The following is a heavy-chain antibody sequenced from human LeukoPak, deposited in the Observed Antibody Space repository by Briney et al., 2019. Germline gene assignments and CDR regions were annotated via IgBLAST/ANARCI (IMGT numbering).Heavy chain of an antibody. Sequence: GGSLRLSCAASGFTFSSYAMHWVRQAPGKGLEWVAVISYDGSNKYYADSVKGRFTISRDNSKNTLYLQMNSLRAEDTAVYYCARDRGGTNIMEFDPWGQGTLVTVSS. CDR1: GFTFSSYA. D-gene: IGHD5-12*01. CDR2: ISYDGSNK. V-gene: IGHV3-30*04. CDR3: ARDRGGTNIMEFDP. J-gene: IGHJ5*02.